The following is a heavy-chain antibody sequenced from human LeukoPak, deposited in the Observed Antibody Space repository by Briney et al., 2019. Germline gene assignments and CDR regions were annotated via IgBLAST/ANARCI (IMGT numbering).Heavy chain of an antibody. CDR2: INHSGST. V-gene: IGHV4-34*01. J-gene: IGHJ4*02. CDR3: ARGGYDFWSGYYTGMIDY. Sequence: PSETLSLTCAVYGGSFSGYYWSRIRQPPGKGLEWIGEINHSGSTNYNPSLKSRVTISVDTSKNQFSLKLSSVTAADTAVYYCARGGYDFWSGYYTGMIDYWGQGTLVTVSS. D-gene: IGHD3-3*01. CDR1: GGSFSGYY.